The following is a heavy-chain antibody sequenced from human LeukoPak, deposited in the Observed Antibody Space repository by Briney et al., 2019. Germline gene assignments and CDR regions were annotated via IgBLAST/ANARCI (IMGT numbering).Heavy chain of an antibody. CDR1: GGSFSGYY. Sequence: PSVTLSLTCAVYGGSFSGYYWSWIRQPPGKGLEWIGEINHSGSTNYNPSLKSRVTISVDTSKNQFSLKLSSVTAADTAVYYCARRKQWEFDYWGQGTLVTVSS. D-gene: IGHD6-19*01. V-gene: IGHV4-34*01. J-gene: IGHJ4*02. CDR2: INHSGST. CDR3: ARRKQWEFDY.